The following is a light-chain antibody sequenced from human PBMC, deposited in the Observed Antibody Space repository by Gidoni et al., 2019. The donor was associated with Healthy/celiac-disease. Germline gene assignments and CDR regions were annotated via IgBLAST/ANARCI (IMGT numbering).Light chain of an antibody. CDR2: GAA. CDR1: QSDSSSY. CDR3: QQYGSSPRVT. V-gene: IGKV3-20*01. Sequence: EILLTQSPGTLSLSPGERATLSCRASQSDSSSYLAWYQQKPGQAPRLLIYGAASRATGIPDRFSGSGSGTDFTLTISRLEPEDFAVYYCQQYGSSPRVTFGGGTKVEIK. J-gene: IGKJ4*01.